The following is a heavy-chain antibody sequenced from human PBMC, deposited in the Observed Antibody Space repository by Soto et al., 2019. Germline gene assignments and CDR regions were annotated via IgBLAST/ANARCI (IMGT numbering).Heavy chain of an antibody. CDR2: ISYIGST. CDR3: ARGGETTGLGY. V-gene: IGHV4-59*01. Sequence: SETLSLTCTVSGGSISTYYWSWIRQPPGKGLEWIGHISYIGSTNYNPSLKSRVTISVDTSKNQFSLNLSSVTAADTAVYYCARGGETTGLGYCGQGTLVTVSS. CDR1: GGSISTYY. D-gene: IGHD3-16*01. J-gene: IGHJ4*02.